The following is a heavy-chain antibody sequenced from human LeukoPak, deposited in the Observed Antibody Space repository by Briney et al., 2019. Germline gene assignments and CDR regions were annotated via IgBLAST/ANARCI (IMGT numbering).Heavy chain of an antibody. Sequence: ASVKVSCKASGGTFSSYAISWVRQAPGQGLEWMGGIIPIFGTANYAQKFQGRVTITADESTSTAYMELSSLRSEDTAVYYCARSRYCSSTSCYTEFRYWGQGTLVTVSS. J-gene: IGHJ4*02. CDR2: IIPIFGTA. D-gene: IGHD2-2*02. V-gene: IGHV1-69*13. CDR3: ARSRYCSSTSCYTEFRY. CDR1: GGTFSSYA.